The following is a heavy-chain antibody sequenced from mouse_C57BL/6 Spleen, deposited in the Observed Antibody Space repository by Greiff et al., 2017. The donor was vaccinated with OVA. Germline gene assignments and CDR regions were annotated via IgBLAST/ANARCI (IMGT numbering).Heavy chain of an antibody. Sequence: EVMLVESEGGLVQPGSSMKLSCTASGFTFSDYYMAWVRQVPEKGLEWVANINYDGSSTYYLDSLKSRFIISRDNAKNILYLQMSSLKSEDTATYYCARERRLGDYFDYWGQGTTLTVSS. V-gene: IGHV5-16*01. CDR2: INYDGSST. D-gene: IGHD4-1*01. CDR1: GFTFSDYY. J-gene: IGHJ2*01. CDR3: ARERRLGDYFDY.